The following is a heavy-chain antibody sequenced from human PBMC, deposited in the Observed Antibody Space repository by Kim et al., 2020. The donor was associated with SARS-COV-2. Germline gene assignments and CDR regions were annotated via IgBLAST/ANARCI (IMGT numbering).Heavy chain of an antibody. V-gene: IGHV3-48*03. J-gene: IGHJ4*02. CDR3: ARDFTVTTFDY. Sequence: GGSLRLSCAASGFTFSSYEMNWVRQAPGKGLEWVSYISSSGSTIYYADSVKGRFTISRDNAKNSLYLQMNSLRAEDTAVYYCARDFTVTTFDYWGQGTLVTVSS. D-gene: IGHD4-17*01. CDR2: ISSSGSTI. CDR1: GFTFSSYE.